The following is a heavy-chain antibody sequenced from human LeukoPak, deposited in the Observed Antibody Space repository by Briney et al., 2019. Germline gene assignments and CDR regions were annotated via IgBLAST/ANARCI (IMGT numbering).Heavy chain of an antibody. CDR3: ARDLGYGDYGMGYFDY. CDR1: GYIFTSYY. CDR2: INPSGGST. V-gene: IGHV1-46*01. D-gene: IGHD4-17*01. J-gene: IGHJ4*02. Sequence: ASVKVSCKPSGYIFTSYYMHWVRQAPGQGLEWMGIINPSGGSTSYAQKFQGRVTMTEDRSTRTDYMELTSLTSENTPVYYCARDLGYGDYGMGYFDYWGQGTLFSVSS.